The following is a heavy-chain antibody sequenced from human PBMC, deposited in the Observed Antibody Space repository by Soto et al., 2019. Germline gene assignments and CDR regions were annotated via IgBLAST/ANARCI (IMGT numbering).Heavy chain of an antibody. V-gene: IGHV5-51*01. CDR2: IYPGDSDT. CDR1: AYTFTNFW. CDR3: VSHEDSGYALWYFDL. J-gene: IGHJ2*01. Sequence: PGESLKISCQASAYTFTNFWIGWVRQMPGKGLEWMGIIYPGDSDTRYSPSFQGQVTISADKSTSTAFLQWSSLKASDTAMYYCVSHEDSGYALWYFDLWGRGTLVTVS. D-gene: IGHD5-12*01.